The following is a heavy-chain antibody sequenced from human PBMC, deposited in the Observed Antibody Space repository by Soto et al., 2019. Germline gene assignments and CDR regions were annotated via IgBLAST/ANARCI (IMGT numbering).Heavy chain of an antibody. CDR3: ARGYCTSSSCYGSY. Sequence: EVQLVESGGGLVQPGGSLRLSCAASGFTFSSYSMNWVRQAPGKGLEWVSFISSSSGAIYYADSVRGRFTIGRDNAKNSLSLQMNSLRAEDTAMYYCARGYCTSSSCYGSYWGQGTLVTVSS. V-gene: IGHV3-48*01. J-gene: IGHJ4*02. D-gene: IGHD2-2*01. CDR1: GFTFSSYS. CDR2: ISSSSGAI.